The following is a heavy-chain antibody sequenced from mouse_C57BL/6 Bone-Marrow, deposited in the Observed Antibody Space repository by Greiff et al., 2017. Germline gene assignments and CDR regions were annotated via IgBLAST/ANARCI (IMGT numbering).Heavy chain of an antibody. J-gene: IGHJ2*01. V-gene: IGHV1-62-2*01. Sequence: QVQLKESGAELVKPGASVKLSCKASGYTFTEYTIHWVKQRSGQGLEWIGWFYPGSGSIKYNEKFKDKATLTADKSSSTVYMELSRLTSEGSAVYFCARHEDPELGFDYWGQGTTLTVSS. CDR3: ARHEDPELGFDY. CDR1: GYTFTEYT. D-gene: IGHD4-1*01. CDR2: FYPGSGSI.